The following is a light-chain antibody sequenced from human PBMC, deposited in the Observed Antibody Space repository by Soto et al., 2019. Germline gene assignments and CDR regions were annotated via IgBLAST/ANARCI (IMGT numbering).Light chain of an antibody. CDR2: EVS. CDR1: SSDVGGYNY. V-gene: IGLV2-14*01. CDR3: TSYTTSNIML. Sequence: QSVLTQPASVSGSPGQSITISCTGTSSDVGGYNYVSWYQQNPGKAPKLMIYEVSYRPSGVSSRFSGSKSGNTASLTISGLQADDEADYYCTSYTTSNIMLFGGGTKLTVL. J-gene: IGLJ2*01.